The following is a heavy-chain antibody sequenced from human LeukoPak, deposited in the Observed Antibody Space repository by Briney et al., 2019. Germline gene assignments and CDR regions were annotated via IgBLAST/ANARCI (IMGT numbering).Heavy chain of an antibody. D-gene: IGHD1-26*01. V-gene: IGHV3-21*01. CDR1: GFTFSSYS. J-gene: IGHJ4*02. CDR3: AREGGASPNSDY. CDR2: ISSSSSYI. Sequence: GGSLRLSCAASGFTFSSYSMNWVRQAPGKGLEWVSSISSSSSYIYYADSVKGRFTISRDNAKNSLYLQMNSLRAEDTAVYYCAREGGASPNSDYWGQGTLVTVSS.